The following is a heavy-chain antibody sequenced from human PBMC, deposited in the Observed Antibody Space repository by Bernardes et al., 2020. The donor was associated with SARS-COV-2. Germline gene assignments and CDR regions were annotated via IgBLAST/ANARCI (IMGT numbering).Heavy chain of an antibody. CDR3: ARGDYQDGMDV. CDR2: IYYSGST. D-gene: IGHD3-16*01. J-gene: IGHJ6*02. Sequence: SETLSLTCSVSGDSISSPDYYWSWIRQSPGKGLEWIGYIYYSGSTYYSPSLKSRVTISVGASKTHFSLYLDSVTAADTAVYYCARGDYQDGMDVWGQGTTVTVSS. V-gene: IGHV4-30-4*01. CDR1: GDSISSPDYY.